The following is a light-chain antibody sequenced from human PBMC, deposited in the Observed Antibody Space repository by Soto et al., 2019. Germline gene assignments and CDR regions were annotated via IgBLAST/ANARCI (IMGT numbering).Light chain of an antibody. CDR3: QQYNSYRT. V-gene: IGKV1-5*03. CDR2: KAS. CDR1: QSISSW. Sequence: DIQMTQSPSTLSASVGDRVTITCRASQSISSWLAWYQQKPGKAPKLLIYKASSLESGVPSRFSGSGSGTEIPLNISSLEADDFATYSCQQYNSYRTFGQGTKVEIK. J-gene: IGKJ1*01.